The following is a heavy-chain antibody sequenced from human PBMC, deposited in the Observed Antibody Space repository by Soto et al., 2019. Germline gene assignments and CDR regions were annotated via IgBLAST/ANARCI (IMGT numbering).Heavy chain of an antibody. CDR3: ARHGSY. CDR2: IYFSGST. J-gene: IGHJ4*02. Sequence: SETRSLTCSLSGVSISNTSYDWGWIRQPPGKGLEWVGTIYFSGSTFYNPSLKSRVTISIDTSKNQFSLRLSSVTAADTAVYYCARHGSYWGQGTLVTVS. CDR1: GVSISNTSYD. V-gene: IGHV4-39*01.